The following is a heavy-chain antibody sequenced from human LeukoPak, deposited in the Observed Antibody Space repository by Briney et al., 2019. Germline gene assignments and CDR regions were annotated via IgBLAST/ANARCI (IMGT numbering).Heavy chain of an antibody. CDR3: ASMVGYYYDSSGYYFDY. D-gene: IGHD3-22*01. Sequence: GGSLRLSCAASGFTVSSNYMSWVRQAPGKGLEWVSVIYSGGSTYYADSVKGRFTISRDNSKNTLYLQMNSLRAEDTAVYYCASMVGYYYDSSGYYFDYWGQGTLVTVSS. V-gene: IGHV3-53*01. J-gene: IGHJ4*02. CDR1: GFTVSSNY. CDR2: IYSGGST.